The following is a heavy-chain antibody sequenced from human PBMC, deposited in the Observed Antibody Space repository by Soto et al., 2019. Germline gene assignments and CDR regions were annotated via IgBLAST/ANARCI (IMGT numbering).Heavy chain of an antibody. D-gene: IGHD3-16*01. V-gene: IGHV1-69*01. J-gene: IGHJ4*02. CDR2: IIPIFGTT. CDR1: GGTYSGYT. CDR3: ARGGEATYYTAGSPPNY. Sequence: QVQLVQSGAEVKEPGSSVKVSCRASGGTYSGYTIIWVRLAPGQGLEWVGGIIPIFGTTAYAQKFQDRVTIPADESTSAVYMELSSLTSDDTAVYYCARGGEATYYTAGSPPNYWGQGTLVTVSS.